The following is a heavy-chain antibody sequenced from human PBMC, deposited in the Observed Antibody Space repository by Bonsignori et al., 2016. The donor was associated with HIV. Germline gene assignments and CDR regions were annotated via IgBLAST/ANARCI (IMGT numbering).Heavy chain of an antibody. D-gene: IGHD6-19*01. J-gene: IGHJ4*02. CDR1: IYSISSGYY. CDR2: FYHSGDT. V-gene: IGHV4-38-2*01. CDR3: ARAPQTLYSRDYYVPFDH. Sequence: SETLSLTCAVSIYSISSGYYWGWIRQAPGKGLEWIGSFYHSGDTHYNPSLASRASISVDTSKNQFSLRLSAVTAADTAVYYCARAPQTLYSRDYYVPFDHWGQGTLVTVSS.